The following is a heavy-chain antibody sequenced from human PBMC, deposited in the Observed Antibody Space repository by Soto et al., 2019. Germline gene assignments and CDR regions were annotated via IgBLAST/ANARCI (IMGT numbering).Heavy chain of an antibody. CDR2: IWYDGSNK. J-gene: IGHJ6*03. V-gene: IGHV3-33*01. CDR3: ARERKEGDYYMDV. CDR1: GFTFSSYG. Sequence: QVQLVESGGGVVQPGRSLRLSCAASGFTFSSYGMHWVRQAPGKGLEWVAVIWYDGSNKYYADSVKGRFTISGDNSKNTLYLQMNSLRAEDTAVYYCARERKEGDYYMDVWGKGTTVTVSS.